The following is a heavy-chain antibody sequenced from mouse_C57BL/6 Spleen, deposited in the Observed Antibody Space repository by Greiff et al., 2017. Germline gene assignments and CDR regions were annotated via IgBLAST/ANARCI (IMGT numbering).Heavy chain of an antibody. CDR3: ARGPYSLAY. CDR1: GYTFTSYD. CDR2: IYPRDGST. Sequence: VQLQQSGPELVKPGASVKLSCKASGYTFTSYDINWVKQRPGQGLEWIGWIYPRDGSTTYNEKFKGKATLTVDTSSSTAYMELHSLTSEDSAVYFCARGPYSLAYWGQGTLVTVSA. J-gene: IGHJ3*01. D-gene: IGHD1-1*01. V-gene: IGHV1-85*01.